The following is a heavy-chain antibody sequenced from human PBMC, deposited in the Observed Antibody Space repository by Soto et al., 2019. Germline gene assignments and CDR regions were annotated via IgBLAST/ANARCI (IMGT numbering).Heavy chain of an antibody. CDR3: TKDRGIHPWLNYFDS. V-gene: IGHV3-23*01. Sequence: PGGSLRLSCAASGFTFNNYAMSWVRQAPGKGLEWVSAIGGSGASTYYADSVEGRFTISRDDSRNTLYLQMNSLRAEDTAIYYCTKDRGIHPWLNYFDSWVQGTPVTVSS. J-gene: IGHJ4*02. D-gene: IGHD5-18*01. CDR2: IGGSGAST. CDR1: GFTFNNYA.